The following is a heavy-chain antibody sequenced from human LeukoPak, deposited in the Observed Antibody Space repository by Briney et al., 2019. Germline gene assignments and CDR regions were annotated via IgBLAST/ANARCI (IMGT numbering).Heavy chain of an antibody. D-gene: IGHD4-17*01. J-gene: IGHJ4*02. CDR1: GFTFSTYA. V-gene: IGHV3-23*01. Sequence: GGSLRLSCAASGFTFSTYAMNWVRQAPGKGLEWGSAISGSGSSTYYADSVKGRFTISRDNSKNTLYLQMNSLRAEDTAVYYCAKQTPPYGDYDYWGQGTLVTVSS. CDR2: ISGSGSST. CDR3: AKQTPPYGDYDY.